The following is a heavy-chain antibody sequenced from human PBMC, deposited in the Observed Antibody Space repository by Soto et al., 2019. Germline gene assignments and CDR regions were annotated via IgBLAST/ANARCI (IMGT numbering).Heavy chain of an antibody. D-gene: IGHD3-10*01. CDR1: GFTCNTFA. V-gene: IGHV3-30-3*01. Sequence: QVQLVESGGGVVQSGRSLRLSCAGSGFTCNTFAMHWVRQAPGKGLEWVAVISYDGINIYYADSVKGRFTISRDNSKNTLYLQMNSLRPEDNAVYYCARDGESMRFRTGATSYYGMDVWGKGPTASVSS. J-gene: IGHJ6*04. CDR3: ARDGESMRFRTGATSYYGMDV. CDR2: ISYDGINI.